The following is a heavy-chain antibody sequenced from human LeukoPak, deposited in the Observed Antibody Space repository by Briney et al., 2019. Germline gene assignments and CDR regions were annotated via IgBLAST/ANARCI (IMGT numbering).Heavy chain of an antibody. V-gene: IGHV1-18*01. D-gene: IGHD6-6*01. J-gene: IGHJ6*03. CDR3: VKESSSSCLYHYYYMDI. CDR2: ISAYNGNT. CDR1: GDTFSSYA. Sequence: ASVKVSCKASGDTFSSYAIRWVRQAPGQGLEWMGWISAYNGNTKYAQKLQGRVTMTTDTSTSTAYMELRSLRSDDTAVYYCVKESSSSCLYHYYYMDIWGKGTTVTVSS.